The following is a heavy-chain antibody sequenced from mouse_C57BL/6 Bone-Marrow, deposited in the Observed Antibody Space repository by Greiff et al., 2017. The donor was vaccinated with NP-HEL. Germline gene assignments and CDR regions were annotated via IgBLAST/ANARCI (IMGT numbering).Heavy chain of an antibody. J-gene: IGHJ2*01. CDR2: IDPSDSYT. V-gene: IGHV1-50*01. D-gene: IGHD2-3*01. Sequence: VQLQQPGAELVKPGASVKLSCKASGYTFTSYWMQWVKQRPGQGLEWIGEIDPSDSYTNYNQKFKGKATLTVDTSSSTAYMQLSSLTSEDSAVYYCARKGGWLLPYFDYWGQGTTLTVSS. CDR3: ARKGGWLLPYFDY. CDR1: GYTFTSYW.